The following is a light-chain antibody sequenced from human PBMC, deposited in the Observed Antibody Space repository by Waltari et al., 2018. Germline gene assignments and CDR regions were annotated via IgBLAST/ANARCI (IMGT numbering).Light chain of an antibody. J-gene: IGKJ3*01. CDR2: GSS. V-gene: IGKV3-15*01. CDR3: QQYHESPPIT. Sequence: EIVMTQSPATLSVSPGERATLSCRASQSISSQLAWYQQKPGQAPRLLIYGSSTRATGIPARFRCSGSGTEFTLTISSLQSEDFAVYFCQQYHESPPITFGPGTKVDIK. CDR1: QSISSQ.